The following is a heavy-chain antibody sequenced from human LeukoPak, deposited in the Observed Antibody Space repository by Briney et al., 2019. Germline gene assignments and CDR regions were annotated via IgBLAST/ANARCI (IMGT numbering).Heavy chain of an antibody. Sequence: PGGSLRLSCAASGFTFSSYEMNWVRQAPGKGLEWISYISSSGSTTYNADSVKGRFTISRDNAKNSLFLQMNSLRAEDTAVYYCARGYEFIYYFGMDVWAKGPQSPSP. D-gene: IGHD3-3*01. CDR3: ARGYEFIYYFGMDV. V-gene: IGHV3-48*03. CDR2: ISSSGSTT. J-gene: IGHJ6*02. CDR1: GFTFSSYE.